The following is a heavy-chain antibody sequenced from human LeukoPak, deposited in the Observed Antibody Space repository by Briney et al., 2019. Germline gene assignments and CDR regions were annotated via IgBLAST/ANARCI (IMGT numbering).Heavy chain of an antibody. J-gene: IGHJ5*02. V-gene: IGHV5-51*01. CDR2: IYPADSDI. Sequence: GESLKISCKGSGYSINNYWVGWVRQMPRKGQEWMGIIYPADSDIRYSPSFQGQVTISADKSISTAYLQWSSLKASDTAMYYCARQEYCSGGSCYTWFDPWGQGTLVTVSS. CDR3: ARQEYCSGGSCYTWFDP. CDR1: GYSINNYW. D-gene: IGHD2-15*01.